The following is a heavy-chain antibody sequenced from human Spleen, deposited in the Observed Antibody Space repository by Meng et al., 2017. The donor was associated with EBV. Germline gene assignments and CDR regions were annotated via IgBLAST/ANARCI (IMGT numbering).Heavy chain of an antibody. Sequence: QVQLVPSGSELKKPGASVKISCKAFGYILTTYAVNWVRQAPGQGLEWMGWINTDTGNPTYAQGFAGRFVFSFDTSVNTAYLQISSLKAEDTAVYYCARDLAAAELVEDYWGQGTLVTVSS. CDR3: ARDLAAAELVEDY. D-gene: IGHD6-13*01. CDR1: GYILTTYA. V-gene: IGHV7-4-1*02. CDR2: INTDTGNP. J-gene: IGHJ4*02.